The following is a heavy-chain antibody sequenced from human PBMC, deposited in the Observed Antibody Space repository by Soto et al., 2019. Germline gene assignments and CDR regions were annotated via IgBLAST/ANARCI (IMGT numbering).Heavy chain of an antibody. J-gene: IGHJ3*02. CDR2: IFYSGTT. CDR1: GGSLTTYF. Sequence: PSETLSLTCNVSGGSLTTYFWSWIRQPPGKGLEWIGYIFYSGTTNYNPSLKSRVTMSIDTSRNRFALKLISLTAADSAVYYCARGRGGTYDAFDIRGQGTMVTVSS. CDR3: ARGRGGTYDAFDI. D-gene: IGHD1-26*01. V-gene: IGHV4-59*01.